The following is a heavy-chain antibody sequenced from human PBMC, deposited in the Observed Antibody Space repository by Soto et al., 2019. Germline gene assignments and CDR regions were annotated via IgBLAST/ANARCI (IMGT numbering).Heavy chain of an antibody. Sequence: PGGSLSLSCAASGFTFSSYGMHWVRQAPGKGLEWVAVIWYDGSNKYYADYVKGRFTISRDNSKNTLYLQLNSLRAEDTALYYFARDSLAAAGTIWFDPWGQGTLVTVSS. CDR2: IWYDGSNK. CDR1: GFTFSSYG. CDR3: ARDSLAAAGTIWFDP. V-gene: IGHV3-33*01. J-gene: IGHJ5*02. D-gene: IGHD6-13*01.